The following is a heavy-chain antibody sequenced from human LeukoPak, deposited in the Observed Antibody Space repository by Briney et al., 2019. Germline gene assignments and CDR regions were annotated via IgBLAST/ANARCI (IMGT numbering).Heavy chain of an antibody. V-gene: IGHV5-51*01. CDR1: GYTFTNYW. Sequence: GESLKISCKGSGYTFTNYWIAWVRQMPGKGLEWMGIIYPADSDTRYSPSFQGQVTISADKSFNTAYLQWSSLKASDTAMYYCARGEFFDYWGQGTLVTVSS. CDR2: IYPADSDT. CDR3: ARGEFFDY. D-gene: IGHD3-10*01. J-gene: IGHJ4*02.